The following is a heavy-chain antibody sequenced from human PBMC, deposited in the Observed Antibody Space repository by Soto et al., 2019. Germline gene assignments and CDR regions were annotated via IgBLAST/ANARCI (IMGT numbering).Heavy chain of an antibody. Sequence: PGGSLRLSCAASGFTFSSYSMNWVRQAPGKGLEWVSSISSSSSYIYYADSVKGRFTISRDNAKNSLYLQMNSLRAEDTAVYYCATGPGLTGYYGALHYHYAMDVWGQGTTVPVS. CDR1: GFTFSSYS. CDR3: ATGPGLTGYYGALHYHYAMDV. V-gene: IGHV3-21*01. D-gene: IGHD3-9*01. CDR2: ISSSSSYI. J-gene: IGHJ6*02.